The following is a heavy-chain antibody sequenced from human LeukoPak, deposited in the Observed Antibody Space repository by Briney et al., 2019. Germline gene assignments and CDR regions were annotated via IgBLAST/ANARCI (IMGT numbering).Heavy chain of an antibody. Sequence: GASVTVSCKASGYTFTGYYIHWVRQAPGQGLEGMGWISAYNGNKDYAQKVQDRVTMTTDTSTGTAYMDLRSLRSDDTAVYYCARVGYSGYEPTGRDAFDIWGQGTMVTVSS. CDR2: ISAYNGNK. V-gene: IGHV1-18*04. CDR1: GYTFTGYY. CDR3: ARVGYSGYEPTGRDAFDI. J-gene: IGHJ3*02. D-gene: IGHD5-12*01.